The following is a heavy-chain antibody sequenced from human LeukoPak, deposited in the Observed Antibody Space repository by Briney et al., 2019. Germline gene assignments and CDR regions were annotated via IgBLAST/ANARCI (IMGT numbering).Heavy chain of an antibody. D-gene: IGHD4-17*01. CDR1: GFTFSSYW. V-gene: IGHV3-74*01. CDR3: ARIYGDYVYYFDY. Sequence: GGSLRLSCAASGFTFSSYWMHWVRHAPGKGLVWVSRINSDGSSTSYADSVKGRFTISRDNAKNTLYLQMNSLRAEDTAVYYCARIYGDYVYYFDYWGQGTLVTVSS. J-gene: IGHJ4*02. CDR2: INSDGSST.